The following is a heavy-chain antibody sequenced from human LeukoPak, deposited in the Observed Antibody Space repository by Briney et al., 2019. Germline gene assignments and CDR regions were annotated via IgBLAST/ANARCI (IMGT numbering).Heavy chain of an antibody. CDR1: GFTFSSYA. D-gene: IGHD4-17*01. Sequence: GGSLRLSCAASGFTFSSYAMSWVRRAPGKGLEWVSGISGSGGGIYYADSVQGRFTISRDNSKNTLYLQMNSLRAEDTAVYYCAKSNLRSYGDYGAQGAFEYWGQGTLVIVSS. V-gene: IGHV3-23*01. CDR3: AKSNLRSYGDYGAQGAFEY. J-gene: IGHJ4*02. CDR2: ISGSGGGI.